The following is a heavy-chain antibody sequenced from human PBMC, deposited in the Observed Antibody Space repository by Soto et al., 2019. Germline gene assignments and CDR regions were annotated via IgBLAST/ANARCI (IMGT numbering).Heavy chain of an antibody. V-gene: IGHV1-69*06. CDR2: IIPIFGTA. Sequence: GASVKVSCKASGVTFSSYAISWVRQAPGQGLEWMGGIIPIFGTANYAQKFQGRVTITADKSTSTAYMELSSLRSEDTAVYYCARALYYYDSSGYYPFDYWGRGTLVTVSS. J-gene: IGHJ4*02. CDR3: ARALYYYDSSGYYPFDY. CDR1: GVTFSSYA. D-gene: IGHD3-22*01.